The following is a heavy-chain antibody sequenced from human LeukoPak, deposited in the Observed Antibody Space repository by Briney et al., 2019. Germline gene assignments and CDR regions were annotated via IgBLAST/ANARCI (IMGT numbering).Heavy chain of an antibody. CDR3: ARDIPFEGLPSGYYYYMDV. J-gene: IGHJ6*03. CDR1: GGSFSGYY. Sequence: PSETLSLTCAVYGGSFSGYYWSWIRQPPGKGLEWIGEINHSGSTNYNPSLKSRVTISVDKSKNQFSLKLSSVTAADTAVYYCARDIPFEGLPSGYYYYMDVWGKGTTVTASS. CDR2: INHSGST. V-gene: IGHV4-34*01. D-gene: IGHD2-2*02.